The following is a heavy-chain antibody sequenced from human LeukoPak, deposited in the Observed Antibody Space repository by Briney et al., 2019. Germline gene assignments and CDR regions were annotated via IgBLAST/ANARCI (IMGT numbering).Heavy chain of an antibody. CDR2: IYYSGST. CDR3: ARHVEWELLPREFDY. J-gene: IGHJ4*02. Sequence: SETLSLTCTVSGGSISSGGYYWSWIRQHPGKGLEWIGYIYYSGSTYYNPSLKSRVTISVDTSKNQFSLKLSSVTAADTAVYYCARHVEWELLPREFDYWGRGTLVTVSS. D-gene: IGHD1-26*01. V-gene: IGHV4-31*03. CDR1: GGSISSGGYY.